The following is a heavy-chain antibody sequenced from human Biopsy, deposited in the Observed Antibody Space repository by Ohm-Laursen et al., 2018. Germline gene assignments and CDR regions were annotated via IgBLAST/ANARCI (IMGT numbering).Heavy chain of an antibody. J-gene: IGHJ5*02. Sequence: PTQTLTLTRTVSGFSLSDGRVGVSWIRQPPGTALEWLAPVFPRDEKSYRTYLKNRLTISKDTSKSQVILIMTNMDPLDTGTYYCARMSGQWLVQNRNYFDPWGQGTLVTVSS. CDR1: GFSLSDGRVG. CDR3: ARMSGQWLVQNRNYFDP. D-gene: IGHD6-19*01. V-gene: IGHV2-26*01. CDR2: VFPRDEK.